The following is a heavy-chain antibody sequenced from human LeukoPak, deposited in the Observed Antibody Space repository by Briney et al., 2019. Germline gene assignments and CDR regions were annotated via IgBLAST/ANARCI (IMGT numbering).Heavy chain of an antibody. CDR2: ISYDGSNK. Sequence: GRSLRLSCAASGFTFSSYAMHWVRQAPGKGLEWVAVISYDGSNKYYADSVKGRFTISRDNSKNTLYLQMSSLRAEDTAVYCCAIPRAPYYYYYGMDVWGQGTTVTVSS. J-gene: IGHJ6*02. CDR1: GFTFSSYA. V-gene: IGHV3-30-3*01. CDR3: AIPRAPYYYYYGMDV.